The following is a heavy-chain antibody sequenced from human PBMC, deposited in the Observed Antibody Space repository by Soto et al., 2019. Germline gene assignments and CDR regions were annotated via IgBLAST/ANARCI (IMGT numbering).Heavy chain of an antibody. D-gene: IGHD6-19*01. CDR3: ARDHKSSYSSGFSAFDI. V-gene: IGHV1-46*01. CDR2: INPSGGST. J-gene: IGHJ3*02. Sequence: ASVKVSCKASGYTFTSYYRHWVRQAPEQGLEWMGIINPSGGSTSYAQKFQGRVTMTRDTSTSTVYMELSSLRSEDTAVYYCARDHKSSYSSGFSAFDIWGQGTMVTVSS. CDR1: GYTFTSYY.